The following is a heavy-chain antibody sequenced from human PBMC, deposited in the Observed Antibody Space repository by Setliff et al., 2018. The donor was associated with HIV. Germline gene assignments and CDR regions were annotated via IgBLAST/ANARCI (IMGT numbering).Heavy chain of an antibody. D-gene: IGHD3-16*02. CDR2: IRFSGNT. V-gene: IGHV4-39*01. CDR3: ARRVILSYGYYFDY. Sequence: SETLSLTCSVSGDYINSGVYYWAWIRQAPGKVLEWIGAIRFSGNTYYHPSLKSRVTISVDTSKNQFSLKLSSVTAADTAVYHCARRVILSYGYYFDYWGQGTLVTVSS. J-gene: IGHJ4*02. CDR1: GDYINSGVYY.